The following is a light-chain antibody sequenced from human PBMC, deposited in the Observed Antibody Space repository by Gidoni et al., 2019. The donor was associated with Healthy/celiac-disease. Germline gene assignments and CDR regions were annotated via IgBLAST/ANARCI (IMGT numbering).Light chain of an antibody. Sequence: ETTLTQSPACMSATPGDKGNSACKASQDSDADMNWYQQKPGEAAIFIIQEATTLVPGIPTRFSGSGYGTDSTLTINNIESEDASYYFCLNHAGFTFGPGTKVDIK. CDR3: LNHAGFT. CDR2: EAT. V-gene: IGKV5-2*01. CDR1: QDSDAD. J-gene: IGKJ3*01.